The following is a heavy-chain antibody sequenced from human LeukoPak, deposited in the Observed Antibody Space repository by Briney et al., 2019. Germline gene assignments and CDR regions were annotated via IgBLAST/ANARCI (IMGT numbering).Heavy chain of an antibody. V-gene: IGHV3-21*01. J-gene: IGHJ3*02. D-gene: IGHD3-3*01. CDR3: ARGSRFGVVGRDAFDI. CDR2: ISISSNYI. Sequence: GGSLRLSCAGSAFTFSRYSMNWVRQAPGKGLEWVSSISISSNYIYYADSVKGRFTISRDNAKNSLYLQMNSLRAEDTAVYYCARGSRFGVVGRDAFDIWGQGTMVTVSS. CDR1: AFTFSRYS.